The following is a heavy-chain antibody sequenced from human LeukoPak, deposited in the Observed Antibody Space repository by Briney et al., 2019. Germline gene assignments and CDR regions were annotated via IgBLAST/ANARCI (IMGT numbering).Heavy chain of an antibody. Sequence: GGSLRLSCAASGFTFSNYNMNWVRQAPGQGLEWVSSISTGGSYTHYADSLKGRFTISRDNAKNSLYLQMNSLRAEDTAVYYCARDRGSSGWYEAFDIWGQGTMVTVSS. CDR1: GFTFSNYN. J-gene: IGHJ3*02. CDR3: ARDRGSSGWYEAFDI. V-gene: IGHV3-21*01. D-gene: IGHD6-19*01. CDR2: ISTGGSYT.